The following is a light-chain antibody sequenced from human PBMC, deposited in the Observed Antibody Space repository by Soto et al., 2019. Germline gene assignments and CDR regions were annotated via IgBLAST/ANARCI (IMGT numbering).Light chain of an antibody. CDR3: QQYNNWPPGRT. Sequence: EIVITQSPVTLSLSPGERATLSCRASESVSSNLAWYQQKPGQAPRLLIYDASTRATGIPARFSGSGSGTEFTLPISSLQSEDFAVDYCQQYNNWPPGRTFGQGTKVEIK. CDR1: ESVSSN. V-gene: IGKV3-15*01. J-gene: IGKJ1*01. CDR2: DAS.